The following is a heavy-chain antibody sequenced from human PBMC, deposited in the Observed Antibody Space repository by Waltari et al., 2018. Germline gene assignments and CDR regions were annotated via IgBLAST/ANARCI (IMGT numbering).Heavy chain of an antibody. Sequence: QLQLQESGPGLVKPSETLSPTCTVSGGSISSSSYYWGWIRQPPGKGLEWIGSIYYSGSTYYNPSLKSRVTISVDTSKNQFSLKLSSVTAADTAVYYCARDAHSSSFYFDYWGQGTLVTVSS. CDR3: ARDAHSSSFYFDY. J-gene: IGHJ4*02. D-gene: IGHD6-13*01. V-gene: IGHV4-39*07. CDR1: GGSISSSSYY. CDR2: IYYSGST.